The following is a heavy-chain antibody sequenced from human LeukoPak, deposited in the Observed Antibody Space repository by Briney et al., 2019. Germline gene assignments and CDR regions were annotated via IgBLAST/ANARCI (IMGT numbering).Heavy chain of an antibody. CDR3: AKDLAGSGSYPSNPFDY. CDR2: ISGSGGST. CDR1: GSTFSNYA. Sequence: GGSLRLSCAASGSTFSNYAMNWIRQAPGRGLEWVSAISGSGGSTYYADSVKGRFTISRDNSKNTLYLQMNSLRAEDTAVYYCAKDLAGSGSYPSNPFDYWGQGTLVTVSS. J-gene: IGHJ4*02. D-gene: IGHD1-26*01. V-gene: IGHV3-23*01.